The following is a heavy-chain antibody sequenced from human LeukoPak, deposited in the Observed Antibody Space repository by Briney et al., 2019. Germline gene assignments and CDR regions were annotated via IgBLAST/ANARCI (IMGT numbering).Heavy chain of an antibody. Sequence: PSETLSLTCAVYGGSFSGYYWSWIRQPPGKGLEWIGEINHSGSTNYNPSLKSRVHISVDTSKNQFSLKLSSVTAADTAVYYCARGQASYYDFWSGYPQYYFDYWGQGTLVTVSS. J-gene: IGHJ4*02. V-gene: IGHV4-34*01. CDR1: GGSFSGYY. D-gene: IGHD3-3*01. CDR3: ARGQASYYDFWSGYPQYYFDY. CDR2: INHSGST.